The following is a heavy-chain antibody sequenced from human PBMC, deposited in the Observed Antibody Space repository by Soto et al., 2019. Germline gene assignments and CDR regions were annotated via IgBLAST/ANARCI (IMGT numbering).Heavy chain of an antibody. CDR3: ARYCTNGVCLSGVAFDI. D-gene: IGHD2-8*01. CDR1: GGSISSSSYY. CDR2: IYYSGST. V-gene: IGHV4-39*01. Sequence: PSETLSLTCTVSGGSISSSSYYWGWIRQPPGKGLEWIGSIYYSGSTYYNPSLKSRVTISVDTSKNQSSLKLSSVTAADTAVYYCARYCTNGVCLSGVAFDIWGQGTMVTVSS. J-gene: IGHJ3*02.